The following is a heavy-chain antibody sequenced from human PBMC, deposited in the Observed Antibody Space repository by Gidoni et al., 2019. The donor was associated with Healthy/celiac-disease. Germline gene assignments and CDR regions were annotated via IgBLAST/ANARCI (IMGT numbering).Heavy chain of an antibody. CDR1: GFTFSSYG. CDR3: AKDRGSQGDWYFDL. V-gene: IGHV3-30*18. D-gene: IGHD3-16*01. J-gene: IGHJ2*01. Sequence: QVQLVESGGGVVQPGRSLRLSCAASGFTFSSYGMHWVRQAPGKGLEWVAVISHDGSKKYYADSVKCRFTISRDNSKNTLYLQMNSLRAEDTAVYYCAKDRGSQGDWYFDLWGRGTLVTVSS. CDR2: ISHDGSKK.